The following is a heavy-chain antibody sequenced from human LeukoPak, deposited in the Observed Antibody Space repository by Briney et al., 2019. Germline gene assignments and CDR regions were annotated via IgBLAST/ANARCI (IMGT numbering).Heavy chain of an antibody. J-gene: IGHJ4*02. CDR3: ARENQYYDFWSGSLYYFDY. CDR2: IKQDGSEK. D-gene: IGHD3-3*01. V-gene: IGHV3-7*01. Sequence: GGSLRLSCAASGFTFSSYWMSWVRQAPGKGLEWVANIKQDGSEKYYMDSVKGRFTISRDNAKNSLYLQMNSLRAEDTDVYYCARENQYYDFWSGSLYYFDYWGQGTLVTVSS. CDR1: GFTFSSYW.